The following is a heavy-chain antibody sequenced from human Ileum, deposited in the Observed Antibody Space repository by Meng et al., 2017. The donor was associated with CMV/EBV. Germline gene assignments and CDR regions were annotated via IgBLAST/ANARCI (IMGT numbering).Heavy chain of an antibody. CDR3: ARVESNSSGWFVSY. V-gene: IGHV4-39*07. J-gene: IGHJ4*02. CDR2: IYYSGST. Sequence: LQLRESGPGLVKPSETLSLICTGSGGSISSSSYYWAWIRQPPGKGLEWIGSIYYSGSTYYNPSLKSRVTISVDTSKNQFSLKLTSVTAADTAVHFCARVESNSSGWFVSYWGQGALVTVSS. D-gene: IGHD6-19*01. CDR1: GGSISSSSYY.